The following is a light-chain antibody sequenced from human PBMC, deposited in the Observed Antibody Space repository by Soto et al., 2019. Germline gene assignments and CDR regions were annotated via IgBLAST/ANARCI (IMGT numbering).Light chain of an antibody. CDR1: PSVSGSN. CDR3: QQYGSSPIT. V-gene: IGKV3-20*01. Sequence: EIVLTQSPGTLSLSPGERATLSCRASPSVSGSNLAWYQQKPGQAPRLVIYGASSRATGIPDRFSGSGSGTDFTLTISRLEPEDFAVYYCQQYGSSPITFGQGTRLEI. J-gene: IGKJ5*01. CDR2: GAS.